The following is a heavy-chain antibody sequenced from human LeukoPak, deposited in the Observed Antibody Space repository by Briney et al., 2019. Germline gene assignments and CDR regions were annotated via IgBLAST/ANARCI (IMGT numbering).Heavy chain of an antibody. CDR2: IYPRDGST. V-gene: IGHV1-46*01. J-gene: IGHJ4*02. Sequence: ASVKVSCKASGYTFTSNYIHWVRQAPGQALEWMGMIYPRDGSTSYAQKFQGRVTVTRDTSTSTVHMELSGLRSEDTAVYYCARDQEGFDYWGQGTLVTVSS. CDR3: ARDQEGFDY. CDR1: GYTFTSNY.